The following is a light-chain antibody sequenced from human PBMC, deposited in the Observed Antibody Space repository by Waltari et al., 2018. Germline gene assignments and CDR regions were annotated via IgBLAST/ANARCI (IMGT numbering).Light chain of an antibody. CDR1: QSLLHSNGNTY. CDR3: VQAIAFPFT. V-gene: IGKV2-40*01. J-gene: IGKJ3*01. Sequence: DIVMTQTPLSLPITPGEPASISCRSSQSLLHSNGNTYLHWYLQKPGQSPQLLFYRGSNRASGVPDRFSGSGSGTDFTLKISKVEEEDVGVYYCVQAIAFPFTFGPGTKLDIK. CDR2: RGS.